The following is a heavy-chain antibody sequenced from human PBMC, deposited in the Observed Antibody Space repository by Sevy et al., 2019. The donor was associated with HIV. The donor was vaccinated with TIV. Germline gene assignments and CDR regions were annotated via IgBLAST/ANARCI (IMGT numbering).Heavy chain of an antibody. D-gene: IGHD3-10*01. CDR2: ISHDGRNNK. V-gene: IGHV3-30*04. Sequence: GGSLRLSCAASGFSFSEYGMHWVRQAPGKGLEWVAVISHDGRNNKYNTDSVKGRFTISRDNPKNTLYLQMNSLRAEDTAIYYCARDRGEILSSAFNYWGQGTLVTVSS. CDR3: ARDRGEILSSAFNY. J-gene: IGHJ4*02. CDR1: GFSFSEYG.